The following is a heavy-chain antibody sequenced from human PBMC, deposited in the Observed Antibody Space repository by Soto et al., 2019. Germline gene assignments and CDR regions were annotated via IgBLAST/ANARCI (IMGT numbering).Heavy chain of an antibody. CDR1: GGTFGSGA. CDR2: IIPIFGTT. CDR3: ARDRTDSGYYTNWLDP. V-gene: IGHV1-69*06. J-gene: IGHJ5*02. Sequence: SVKVSCKASGGTFGSGAITWVRQAPGQGLEWVGRIIPIFGTTNYAQNLQGRVTISADKSTLTSYMELHSLTSDDTALYYCARDRTDSGYYTNWLDPWGQGTQVTVSS. D-gene: IGHD3-22*01.